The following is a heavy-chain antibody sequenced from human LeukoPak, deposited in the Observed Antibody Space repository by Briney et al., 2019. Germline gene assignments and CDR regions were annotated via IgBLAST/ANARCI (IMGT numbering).Heavy chain of an antibody. Sequence: PSETLSLTCAVYGGSFSGYYWSWIRQPPGKGLEGIGEINHSGSTNYNPSLKSRGTISVDTSKNQFSLKLSSVTAADTAVYYCATDILTGQWGYWGQGTLVTVSS. CDR1: GGSFSGYY. J-gene: IGHJ4*02. CDR2: INHSGST. D-gene: IGHD3-9*01. CDR3: ATDILTGQWGY. V-gene: IGHV4-34*01.